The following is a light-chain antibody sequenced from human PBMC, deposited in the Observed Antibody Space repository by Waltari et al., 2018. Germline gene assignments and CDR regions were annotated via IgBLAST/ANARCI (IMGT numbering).Light chain of an antibody. CDR3: QEANSFPLT. V-gene: IGKV1-12*01. Sequence: IQMTQSPPSVPASLGSRCTITCRPSQGIRSWLSWYQQKPGKAPKLLIYATSNLQSGVPSRFSGSGSGTEFTLTISSLQPEDVATYYCQEANSFPLTFGGGTKVEI. CDR2: ATS. CDR1: QGIRSW. J-gene: IGKJ4*01.